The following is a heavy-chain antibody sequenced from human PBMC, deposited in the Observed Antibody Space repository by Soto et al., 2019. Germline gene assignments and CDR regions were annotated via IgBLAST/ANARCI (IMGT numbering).Heavy chain of an antibody. CDR3: ARDSGGGGYYYYYNMDV. CDR1: GFTFSSYA. J-gene: IGHJ6*03. V-gene: IGHV3-21*02. Sequence: EVQLVESGGGLVKPGGSLRLPCAASGFTFSSYAMSWVRQAPGKGLEWVSSFSASSSYIYYADSVKGRFTISRDNAKNSLYLQMDSLRAEDTAVYYCARDSGGGGYYYYYNMDVWGRGTTVTVSS. D-gene: IGHD2-15*01. CDR2: FSASSSYI.